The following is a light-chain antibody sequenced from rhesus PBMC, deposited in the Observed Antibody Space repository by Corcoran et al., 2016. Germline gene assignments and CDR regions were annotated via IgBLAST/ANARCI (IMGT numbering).Light chain of an antibody. CDR1: SSDIGGYNY. CDR2: EVS. J-gene: IGLJ1*01. CDR3: GSYAGSYTFYI. Sequence: QAALTQPRSVSGSPGQSVTISCTGTSSDIGGYNYVSWYQQHPGTAPKLMIYEVSKRPSGVSDRFSGSKSGNTASLTISGLQAEDEADYYCGSYAGSYTFYIFGAGTRLTVL. V-gene: IGLV2-32*01.